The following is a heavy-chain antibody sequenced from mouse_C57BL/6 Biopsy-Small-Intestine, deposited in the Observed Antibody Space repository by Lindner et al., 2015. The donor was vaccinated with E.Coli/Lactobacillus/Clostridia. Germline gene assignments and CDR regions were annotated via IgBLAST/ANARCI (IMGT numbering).Heavy chain of an antibody. J-gene: IGHJ4*01. CDR2: IRSKSNNYAT. CDR1: GFSFNTYA. CDR3: VRQPYYGSSYDYAMDY. V-gene: IGHV10-1*01. D-gene: IGHD1-1*01. Sequence: VQLQESGGGLVQPKGSLKLSCAASGFSFNTYAMNWVRQAPGKGLEWVARIRSKSNNYATYYADSVKDRFTISRDDSESMLYLQMNNLKTEDTAMYYCVRQPYYGSSYDYAMDYWDQGTSVTVSS.